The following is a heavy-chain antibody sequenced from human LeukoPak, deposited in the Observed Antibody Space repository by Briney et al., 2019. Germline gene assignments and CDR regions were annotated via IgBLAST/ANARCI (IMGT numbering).Heavy chain of an antibody. V-gene: IGHV4-4*07. J-gene: IGHJ4*02. D-gene: IGHD3-3*01. CDR2: IYTSGST. Sequence: SETLSLTCTVSGGSISSYYWSWIRQPAGKGLEWIGRIYTSGSTNYNPSLKSRVTMSVDTSKNQFSLKLSSVTAADTAVYYCARGRTGSRITIFGVVRNRLYYFDYWGQGTLVTVSS. CDR3: ARGRTGSRITIFGVVRNRLYYFDY. CDR1: GGSISSYY.